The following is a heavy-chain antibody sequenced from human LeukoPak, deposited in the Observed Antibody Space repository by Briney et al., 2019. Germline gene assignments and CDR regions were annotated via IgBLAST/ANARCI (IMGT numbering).Heavy chain of an antibody. CDR3: ARSAVWFDP. CDR1: GGSFSGYY. V-gene: IGHV4-34*01. D-gene: IGHD6-19*01. J-gene: IGHJ5*02. Sequence: SETLSLTCAVYGGSFSGYYWSWIRQPPGKGLEWIGSIYYSGSTYYNPSLKSRVTISVDTSKNQFSLKLSSVTAADTAVYYCARSAVWFDPWGQGTLVTVSS. CDR2: IYYSGST.